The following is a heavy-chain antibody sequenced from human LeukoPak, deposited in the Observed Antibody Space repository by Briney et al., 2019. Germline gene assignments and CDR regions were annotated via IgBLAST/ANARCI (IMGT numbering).Heavy chain of an antibody. J-gene: IGHJ4*02. CDR1: GCKFTDDY. Sequence: ASVKVSGKASGCKFTDDYMHWVRQAPGQGLEFMGWINPDSGFTNYAQKFKGRVTMTRDTSISTAYLEVRSLTSDDTAVYYCAPTAEAYTSWWKVWGQGTLVTVSS. V-gene: IGHV1-2*02. D-gene: IGHD3-16*01. CDR3: APTAEAYTSWWKV. CDR2: INPDSGFT.